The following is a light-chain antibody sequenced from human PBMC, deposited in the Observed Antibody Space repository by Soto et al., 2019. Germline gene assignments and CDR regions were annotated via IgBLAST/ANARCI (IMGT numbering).Light chain of an antibody. CDR1: NSDIGGYNY. V-gene: IGLV2-14*01. Sequence: QSALTQPASVSGSPGQSITISCTGTNSDIGGYNYVSWYQQHPGKARKLMIYEVSNRPSGVSNRFSGSKSGNTASLTISGLQAEDEADYYCSSYTGSSTLVFGGGTKVTVL. CDR2: EVS. CDR3: SSYTGSSTLV. J-gene: IGLJ3*02.